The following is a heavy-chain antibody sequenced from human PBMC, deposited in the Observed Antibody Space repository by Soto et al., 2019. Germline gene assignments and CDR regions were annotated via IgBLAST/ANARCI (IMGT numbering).Heavy chain of an antibody. CDR3: ARGGDPIIAAAGIFDY. CDR2: IYYSGST. D-gene: IGHD6-13*01. V-gene: IGHV4-59*01. J-gene: IGHJ4*02. Sequence: SETLSLTCTVSGGSISSYYWSWIRQPPGKGLEWIGYIYYSGSTNYNPSLKSRVTISVDTSKNQFSLKLSSVTAADTAVYYCARGGDPIIAAAGIFDYWGQGTLVTVSS. CDR1: GGSISSYY.